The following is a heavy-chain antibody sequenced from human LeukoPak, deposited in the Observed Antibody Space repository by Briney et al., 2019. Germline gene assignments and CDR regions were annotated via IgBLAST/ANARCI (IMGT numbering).Heavy chain of an antibody. D-gene: IGHD6-19*01. CDR1: GFTFSSYW. Sequence: GGSLSLTCAASGFTFSSYWMNWVRQAPGKGLEWVANIKQDGSEKDYVDSVKGGFTISRDNAKNSLYLQMNSLRAEDTAVYYCARVSSLAVAGFFDHWGQGILVTVSS. J-gene: IGHJ4*02. V-gene: IGHV3-7*01. CDR2: IKQDGSEK. CDR3: ARVSSLAVAGFFDH.